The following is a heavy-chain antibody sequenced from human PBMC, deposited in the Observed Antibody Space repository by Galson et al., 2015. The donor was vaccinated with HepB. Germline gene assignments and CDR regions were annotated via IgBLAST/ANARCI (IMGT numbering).Heavy chain of an antibody. CDR3: ARGSKYGDSDY. CDR2: ISAYDGNT. J-gene: IGHJ4*02. V-gene: IGHV1-18*01. CDR1: GYTFTSYG. D-gene: IGHD4-17*01. Sequence: SVKVSCKASGYTFTSYGINWVRQAPGQGLEWMGWISAYDGNTNYAQKFQGRVTMTTDTPTTTANMEVRSLKSDDTAVYYCARGSKYGDSDYWGQGTLVTVSS.